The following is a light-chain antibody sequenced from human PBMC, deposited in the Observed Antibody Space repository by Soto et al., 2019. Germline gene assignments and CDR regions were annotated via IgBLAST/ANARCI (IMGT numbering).Light chain of an antibody. V-gene: IGLV2-14*01. J-gene: IGLJ1*01. CDR1: SSDVGGYNY. CDR2: EVS. Sequence: QSALTQPASVSGSPGQSITISCTRTSSDVGGYNYVSWYQQHPGKAPKLMIYEVSNRPSGVSNRFSGSKSGNTASLTISGLQAEDEADYYCSSYTSSSTLYVFGTGTRSPS. CDR3: SSYTSSSTLYV.